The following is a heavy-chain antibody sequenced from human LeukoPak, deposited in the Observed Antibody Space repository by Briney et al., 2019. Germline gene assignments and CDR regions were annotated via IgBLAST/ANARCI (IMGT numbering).Heavy chain of an antibody. Sequence: ASVKVSCTASGYTFTNYGISWVRQAPGQGLEWMGWISAYNGNTHYAQNLQGRVTMTTDTSTSTAYMELKSLRSDDTAVYYCARVVRGLGWFDPWGQGTLVTVSS. J-gene: IGHJ5*02. CDR2: ISAYNGNT. CDR1: GYTFTNYG. V-gene: IGHV1-18*01. CDR3: ARVVRGLGWFDP. D-gene: IGHD3-10*01.